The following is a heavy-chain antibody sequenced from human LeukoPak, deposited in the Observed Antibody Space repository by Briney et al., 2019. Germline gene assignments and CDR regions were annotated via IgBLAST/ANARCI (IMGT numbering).Heavy chain of an antibody. CDR2: IIPIFGTA. CDR3: ARDRRVPRYCSSTSCYTDFDY. Sequence: SVKVSCKASGGTFSSYAISWVRQAPGQGLEWMGGIIPIFGTANYAQKFQGRVTITADESTSTAYMELSSLRSEDTAVYYCARDRRVPRYCSSTSCYTDFDYWGQGPLVTVSS. V-gene: IGHV1-69*01. CDR1: GGTFSSYA. J-gene: IGHJ4*02. D-gene: IGHD2-2*02.